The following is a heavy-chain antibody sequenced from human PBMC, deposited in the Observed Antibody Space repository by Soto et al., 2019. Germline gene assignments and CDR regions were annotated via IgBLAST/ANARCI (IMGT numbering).Heavy chain of an antibody. D-gene: IGHD3-3*01. Sequence: SETLSLPCAVYGGSFRGYDWSGIRQPPGKGLEWIGEINHSGSTDYNPSLKSRVTISVDTSKNQFSLKLSSVTAADTAVYYCARDNILGILYGGMDVWGQGTTVIVSS. CDR1: GGSFRGYD. J-gene: IGHJ6*02. V-gene: IGHV4-34*01. CDR2: INHSGST. CDR3: ARDNILGILYGGMDV.